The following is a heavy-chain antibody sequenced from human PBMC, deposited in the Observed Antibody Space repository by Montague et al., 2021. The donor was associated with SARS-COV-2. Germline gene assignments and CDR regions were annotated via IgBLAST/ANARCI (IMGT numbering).Heavy chain of an antibody. J-gene: IGHJ2*01. CDR3: ARRGGGEVFARFMYWYFDI. Sequence: SETLSLTCGVYGGSINNYYWGWVRQSPGKGLEWIGYIYYSGSVTTSYNPSLKSRVSISVDTSENQFSLKLTSVTAADTAVYYCARRGGGEVFARFMYWYFDIWSRGSLVTVSS. D-gene: IGHD2-21*01. CDR1: GGSINNYY. CDR2: IYYSGSVTT. V-gene: IGHV4-59*13.